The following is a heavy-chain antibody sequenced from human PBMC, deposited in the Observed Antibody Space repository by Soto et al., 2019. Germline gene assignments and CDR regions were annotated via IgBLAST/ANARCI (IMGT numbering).Heavy chain of an antibody. J-gene: IGHJ6*02. CDR1: GFNFSDYY. CDR3: ARDFSIVVLPAAVYGMDV. Sequence: GSLRLSCAASGFNFSDYYMSWIRQAPGKGLEWVSYISSSSSYTNYADSVKGRFTISRDNAKNSLYLQMNSLRAEDTAVYYCARDFSIVVLPAAVYGMDVWGQGPTVTVSS. CDR2: ISSSSSYT. V-gene: IGHV3-11*06. D-gene: IGHD2-2*01.